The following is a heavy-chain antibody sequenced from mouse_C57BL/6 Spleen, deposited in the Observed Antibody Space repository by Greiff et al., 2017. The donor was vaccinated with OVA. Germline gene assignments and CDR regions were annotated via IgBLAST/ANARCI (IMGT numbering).Heavy chain of an antibody. Sequence: VQLQQPGAELVRPGSSVKLSCKASGYTFTSYWMDWVKQRPGQGLEWIGNIYPSDSETHYNQKFKDKATLTVDKSSSTAYMQLSSLTSEDSAVYYCARGETGTPFDYWGQGTTLTVSS. CDR3: ARGETGTPFDY. J-gene: IGHJ2*01. D-gene: IGHD4-1*01. CDR2: IYPSDSET. V-gene: IGHV1-61*01. CDR1: GYTFTSYW.